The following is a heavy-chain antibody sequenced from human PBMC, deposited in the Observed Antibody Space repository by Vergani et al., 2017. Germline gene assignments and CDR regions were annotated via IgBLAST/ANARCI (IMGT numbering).Heavy chain of an antibody. CDR2: IYYSGST. V-gene: IGHV4-59*01. Sequence: QVQLQESGPGLVKPSETLSLTCTVSGGSISSYYWSWIRQPPGKGLEWIGYIYYSGSTNYNPSLKSRVTISVDTSKNQFSLKLSSVTAADTAVYYCARVFPRAMYYYDSSGYSDAFDIWGQGTMVTVSS. CDR3: ARVFPRAMYYYDSSGYSDAFDI. CDR1: GGSISSYY. D-gene: IGHD3-22*01. J-gene: IGHJ3*02.